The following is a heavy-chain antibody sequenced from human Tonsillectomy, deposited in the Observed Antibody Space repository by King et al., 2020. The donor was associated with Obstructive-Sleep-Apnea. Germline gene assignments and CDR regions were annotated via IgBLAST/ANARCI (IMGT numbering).Heavy chain of an antibody. V-gene: IGHV1-2*02. CDR1: GYTFTGYY. CDR3: ARENTHTTGWSNGPDGNDY. Sequence: QLVQSGAEVKKPGASVKVSCKASGYTFTGYYMHWVRQAPGQGLEWMGWSNPNSGGTNYAQKFQGRVTMTRGTSINTAYMELSRLRSDDTAVYYCARENTHTTGWSNGPDGNDYWGQGTLVTVSS. J-gene: IGHJ4*02. CDR2: SNPNSGGT. D-gene: IGHD6-19*01.